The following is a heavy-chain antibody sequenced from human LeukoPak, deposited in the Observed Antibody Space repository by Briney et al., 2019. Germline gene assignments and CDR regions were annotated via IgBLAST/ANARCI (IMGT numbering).Heavy chain of an antibody. CDR3: ARTTEAHSWRTRYYDYYMDV. CDR1: GGSISSNNYY. D-gene: IGHD6-13*01. J-gene: IGHJ6*03. CDR2: IYYSGST. V-gene: IGHV4-39*01. Sequence: SETLSLTCTVSGGSISSNNYYWGWIRQPPGKGLEWIGTIYYSGSTYYNPSLKSRVTTSIDTSKNQFSLKMSSVTAADTAVYYCARTTEAHSWRTRYYDYYMDVWGKGTTVTVSS.